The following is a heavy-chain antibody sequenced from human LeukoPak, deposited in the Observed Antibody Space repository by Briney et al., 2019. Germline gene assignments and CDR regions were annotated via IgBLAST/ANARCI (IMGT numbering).Heavy chain of an antibody. D-gene: IGHD1-26*01. CDR1: GGSITHYY. CDR2: IYYTGST. V-gene: IGHV4-59*01. CDR3: AKAVLATRSEHWFNS. Sequence: SATLSLTCNILGGSITHYYWCLSPQPPGKGRVRIGHIYYTGSTNYNSSHKRPLTISVDTSKTQFSLNLSSVTAADTAMYYCAKAVLATRSEHWFNSGGEGTRVTVPS. J-gene: IGHJ5*01.